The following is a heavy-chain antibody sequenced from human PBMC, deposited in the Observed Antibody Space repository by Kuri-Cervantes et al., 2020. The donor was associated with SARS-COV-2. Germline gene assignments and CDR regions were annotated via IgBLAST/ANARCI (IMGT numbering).Heavy chain of an antibody. J-gene: IGHJ4*02. CDR2: ISISSSYI. D-gene: IGHD5-18*01. CDR3: ARDGRIQLWLIQYYFDY. CDR1: GVTSSSYS. Sequence: GESLKISCAASGVTSSSYSMNLVRQTPGKGLEWVSSISISSSYIYYADSVKGQFTISRDNAKNSLYLQMNSLRAEDTAVYYCARDGRIQLWLIQYYFDYWGQGTLVTVSS. V-gene: IGHV3-21*01.